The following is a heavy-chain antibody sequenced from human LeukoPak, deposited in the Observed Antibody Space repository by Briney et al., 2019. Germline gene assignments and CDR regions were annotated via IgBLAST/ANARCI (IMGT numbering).Heavy chain of an antibody. V-gene: IGHV4-39*07. D-gene: IGHD3-3*01. J-gene: IGHJ5*02. CDR3: AREDDFWSGYPNWFDP. Sequence: SETLSLTCTVSGGSISSSSYYWGWIRQPPGKGLEWIGSIYYSGSTYYNPSFESRVTISVDTSKDQFSLKLSSVTAADTAVYYCAREDDFWSGYPNWFDPWGQGTLVTVSS. CDR2: IYYSGST. CDR1: GGSISSSSYY.